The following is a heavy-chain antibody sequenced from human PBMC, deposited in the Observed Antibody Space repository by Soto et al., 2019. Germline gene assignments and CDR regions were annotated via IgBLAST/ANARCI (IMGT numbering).Heavy chain of an antibody. V-gene: IGHV3-48*04. J-gene: IGHJ4*02. CDR1: GFSFNTYA. CDR3: ASDPGIAAAGMDY. Sequence: EVQLVESGGGLIQPGGSLRLSCAASGFSFNTYAMNWVRQAPGKGLEWISYISSSSSRIYYADSVKGRFTLSRYNAKNSLYLQMNSLRAEDTAVYYCASDPGIAAAGMDYWGQGTLVTVSS. CDR2: ISSSSSRI. D-gene: IGHD6-25*01.